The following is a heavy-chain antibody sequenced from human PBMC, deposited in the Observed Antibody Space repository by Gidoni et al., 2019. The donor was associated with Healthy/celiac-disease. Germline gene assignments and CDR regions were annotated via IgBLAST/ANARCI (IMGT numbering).Heavy chain of an antibody. CDR3: ARDLGYCSSTSCQHTNFDY. CDR1: GFTFSSYW. V-gene: IGHV3-7*01. J-gene: IGHJ4*02. D-gene: IGHD2-2*01. CDR2: IKQDGSVK. Sequence: EVKLVESGGGLVQPGGSLRLSCAASGFTFSSYWMSWVRQAPGKGLEWVANIKQDGSVKSYVDSVKGRFTISRDNAKNSLDLQMNSLRAEDTAVYYCARDLGYCSSTSCQHTNFDYWGQGTLVTVSS.